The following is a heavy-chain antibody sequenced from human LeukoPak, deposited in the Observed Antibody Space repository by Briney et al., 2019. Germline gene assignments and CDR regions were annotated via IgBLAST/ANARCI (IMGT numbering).Heavy chain of an antibody. V-gene: IGHV1-18*04. J-gene: IGHJ4*02. CDR2: ISAYNGNP. D-gene: IGHD6-19*01. CDR1: GYTFTSYG. Sequence: GASVKVSCKASGYTFTSYGISWVRQAPGQGLEWMGWISAYNGNPKYAQKLQGRVTMTTDTSTSTAYMELRSLRSDDTAVYYCARIAVAAYYFDYRGQGTLVTVSS. CDR3: ARIAVAAYYFDY.